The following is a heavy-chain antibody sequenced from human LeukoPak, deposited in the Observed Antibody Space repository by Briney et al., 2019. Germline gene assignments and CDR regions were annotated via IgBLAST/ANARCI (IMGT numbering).Heavy chain of an antibody. CDR1: GFSFSDYE. D-gene: IGHD4-11*01. Sequence: GGSLRLSCETSGFSFSDYEMNWVRQAPGKGLEWVSYISSNSRTIYNADSVKGRFTISRDNAKDSLYLQMNSLRVEDTAVYYCARMTTVTTAAYYYFMDVWGKGTTVTVSS. CDR3: ARMTTVTTAAYYYFMDV. J-gene: IGHJ6*03. V-gene: IGHV3-48*01. CDR2: ISSNSRTI.